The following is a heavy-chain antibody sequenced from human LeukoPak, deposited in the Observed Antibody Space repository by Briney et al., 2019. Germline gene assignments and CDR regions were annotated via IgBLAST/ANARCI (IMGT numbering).Heavy chain of an antibody. CDR3: ARVERSSGKDAFDI. V-gene: IGHV4-34*01. CDR1: GGSFSGYY. CDR2: INHSGST. Sequence: SETLSLTCAVYGGSFSGYYWSWIRQPPGKGLEWIGEINHSGSTNYNPSLKSQVTISVDTSKNQFSLKLSSVTAADTAVYYCARVERSSGKDAFDIWGQGTMVTVSS. D-gene: IGHD3-22*01. J-gene: IGHJ3*02.